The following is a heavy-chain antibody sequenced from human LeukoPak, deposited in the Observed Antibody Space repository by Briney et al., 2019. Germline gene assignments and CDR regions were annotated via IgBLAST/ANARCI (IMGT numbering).Heavy chain of an antibody. CDR3: ARLDGSLAHISGSYPDF. CDR2: IDDSGRI. D-gene: IGHD3-10*01. CDR1: GDSFTNTDFF. Sequence: SETLSLTCTVSGDSFTNTDFFWGWIRQPPGKWLEWIANIDDSGRIYSNPSLRRRVTMSRDTSNNQFSLKVTSVTAADTAVYYCARLDGSLAHISGSYPDFWGQGILVTVSS. J-gene: IGHJ4*02. V-gene: IGHV4-39*01.